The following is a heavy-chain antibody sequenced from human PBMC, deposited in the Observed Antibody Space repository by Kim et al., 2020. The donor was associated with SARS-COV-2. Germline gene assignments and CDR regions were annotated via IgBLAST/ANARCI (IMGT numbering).Heavy chain of an antibody. CDR2: IKQDGSEK. V-gene: IGHV3-7*01. CDR3: ARESLGNYVWGSYRYNHFDF. CDR1: GFTFSSYW. J-gene: IGHJ4*02. Sequence: GGSLRLSCAASGFTFSSYWMSWVRQAPGKGLEWVANIKQDGSEKYYVDSVKGRFTISRDNAKNSLYLQMNSLRAEDTAVYYCARESLGNYVWGSYRYNHFDFWGQVTLVTVSS. D-gene: IGHD3-16*02.